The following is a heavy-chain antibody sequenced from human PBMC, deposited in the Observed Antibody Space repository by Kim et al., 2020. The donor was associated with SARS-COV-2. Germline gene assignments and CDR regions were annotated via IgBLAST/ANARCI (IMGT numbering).Heavy chain of an antibody. CDR1: GFTFSTFS. CDR2: VSYDGSHN. Sequence: GGSLRLSCAASGFTFSTFSMNWVRQTPGKGLEWVAVVSYDGSHNDYADSVRGRFTISRDNSKNTLYLQMNSLRPEDTAVYYCARGSDCQSQRGYYVMDV. D-gene: IGHD2-21*02. J-gene: IGHJ6*01. V-gene: IGHV3-30*04. CDR3: ARGSDCQSQRGYYVMDV.